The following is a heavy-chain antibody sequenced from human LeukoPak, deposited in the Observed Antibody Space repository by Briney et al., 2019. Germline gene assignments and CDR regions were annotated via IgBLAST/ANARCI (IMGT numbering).Heavy chain of an antibody. V-gene: IGHV3-23*01. D-gene: IGHD6-19*01. Sequence: PGGSLRLSCAASGFTFSSYAMSWVRQAPGKGLEWVSAISGSGGSTYYADSVKGRFTISRDNSKNTLYLQMNSLRAEDTAVYYCAKVQWLVRGGLDAFDIWGQGTMVTVSS. CDR2: ISGSGGST. CDR1: GFTFSSYA. J-gene: IGHJ3*02. CDR3: AKVQWLVRGGLDAFDI.